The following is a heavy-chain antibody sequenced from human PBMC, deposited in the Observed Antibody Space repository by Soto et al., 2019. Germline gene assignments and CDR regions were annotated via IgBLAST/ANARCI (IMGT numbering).Heavy chain of an antibody. CDR2: IYYSGST. J-gene: IGHJ3*02. V-gene: IGHV4-39*07. CDR3: AREIAYSASGAFDI. Sequence: SETLSLTCTVSGGSITSSEYYLAWIRQPPGKGLQFVGTIYYSGSTYYHPSLKSRVTISVDTSKNQFSLKLSSVTAADTAVYYCAREIAYSASGAFDIWGQGTMVTVSS. D-gene: IGHD1-26*01. CDR1: GGSITSSEYY.